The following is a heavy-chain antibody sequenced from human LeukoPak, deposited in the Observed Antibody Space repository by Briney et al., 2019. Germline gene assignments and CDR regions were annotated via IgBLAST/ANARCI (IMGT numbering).Heavy chain of an antibody. CDR2: INHSGST. J-gene: IGHJ4*02. CDR1: GGSFRGYY. V-gene: IGHV4-34*01. CDR3: ARDSSGWYYFDY. Sequence: SETLSLTCAVYGGSFRGYYWRWIRQPPGKGLEWIGEINHSGSTNYNPSLKSRVPISVDTSKNQFCLKLSSVTAADTAVYYCARDSSGWYYFDYWGQGTLVTVSS. D-gene: IGHD6-19*01.